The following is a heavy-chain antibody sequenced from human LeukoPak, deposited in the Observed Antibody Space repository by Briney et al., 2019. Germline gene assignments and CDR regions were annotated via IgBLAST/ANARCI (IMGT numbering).Heavy chain of an antibody. V-gene: IGHV1-3*01. D-gene: IGHD6-19*01. CDR2: INPGNGNT. J-gene: IGHJ6*02. CDR1: GYTFTSYA. CDR3: ARDGKHIAVPGVRYPMDV. Sequence: AASVKVSCKASGYTFTSYAIHWVRQAPGQRLEWMGWINPGNGNTKYSQNFQGRVTITRDTPASTAYMELSSLRSEDTAVYYCARDGKHIAVPGVRYPMDVWGQGTTVTVS.